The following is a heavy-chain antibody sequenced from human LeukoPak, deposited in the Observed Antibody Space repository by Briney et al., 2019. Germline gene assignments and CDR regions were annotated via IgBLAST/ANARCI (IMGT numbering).Heavy chain of an antibody. D-gene: IGHD3-22*01. CDR3: ARDNGSGYNYDY. V-gene: IGHV4-59*01. CDR1: GGSISRYY. CDR2: IYYSGGT. J-gene: IGHJ4*02. Sequence: SETLSLTXTVSGGSISRYYWSWIRQPPGKGLEWIGYIYYSGGTNYNPSLKSRVTISVDTSKNQFSLKLSSVTAADTAVYYCARDNGSGYNYDYWGQGTLVTVSS.